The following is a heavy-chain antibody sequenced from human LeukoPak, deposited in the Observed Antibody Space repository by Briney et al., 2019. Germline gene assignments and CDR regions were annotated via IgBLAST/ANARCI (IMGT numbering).Heavy chain of an antibody. CDR2: IYHSGST. CDR3: AGLMVRGVIYY. V-gene: IGHV4-30-2*01. Sequence: TLSLTCTVSGGSISSSSYYWSWIRQPPGKGLEWIGYIYHSGSTYYNPSLKSRVTISVDRSKNQFSLKLSSVTAADTAVYYCAGLMVRGVIYYWGQGTLVTVSS. CDR1: GGSISSSSYY. D-gene: IGHD3-10*01. J-gene: IGHJ4*02.